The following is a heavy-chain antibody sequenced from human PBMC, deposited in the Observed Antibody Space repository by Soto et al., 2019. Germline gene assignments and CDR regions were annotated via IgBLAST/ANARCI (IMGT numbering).Heavy chain of an antibody. CDR1: GFTFSSYS. D-gene: IGHD6-13*01. J-gene: IGHJ3*02. V-gene: IGHV3-48*02. CDR2: ISSSSTTI. CDR3: ARDPYPSSWRLDAFDT. Sequence: PGGSLRLSCTASGFTFSSYSMNWVRQAPGKGLEWVSYISSSSTTIYYADSVKGRFTISRDNAKNSLYLQMYSLRDDDTAVYYCARDPYPSSWRLDAFDTWGQGTMVTVSS.